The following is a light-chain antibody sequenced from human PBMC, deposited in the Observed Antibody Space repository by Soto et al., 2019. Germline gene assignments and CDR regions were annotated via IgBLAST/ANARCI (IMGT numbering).Light chain of an antibody. Sequence: DIQLTQSPSFLSASVGDRVTITCRASQGISSYLAWYQQKPGKAPKLLIYAACTLQSGVPSRFSGSGSGTEFTLTISSLQPEDFATYYCQQLNSYPRVTFGGGTKVEIK. CDR3: QQLNSYPRVT. CDR2: AAC. V-gene: IGKV1-9*01. J-gene: IGKJ4*01. CDR1: QGISSY.